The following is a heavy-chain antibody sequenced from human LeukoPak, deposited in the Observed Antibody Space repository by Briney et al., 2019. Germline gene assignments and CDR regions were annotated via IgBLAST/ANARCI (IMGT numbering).Heavy chain of an antibody. Sequence: PGGSLRLSCAASGFTFSSYGMHWVRQAPGQGLEWVAFIRYDGSNKYYADSVKGRFTISRDNSKNTLYLQMNSLRAEDTAVYYCAKVGPYCSSTSCYIEDYWGQGTLVTVSS. D-gene: IGHD2-2*02. CDR3: AKVGPYCSSTSCYIEDY. V-gene: IGHV3-30*02. J-gene: IGHJ4*02. CDR2: IRYDGSNK. CDR1: GFTFSSYG.